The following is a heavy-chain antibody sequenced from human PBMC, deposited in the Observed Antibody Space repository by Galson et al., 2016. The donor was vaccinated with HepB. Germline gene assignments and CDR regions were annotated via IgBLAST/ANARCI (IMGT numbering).Heavy chain of an antibody. J-gene: IGHJ6*02. CDR3: AVSTDEYYSGMDI. Sequence: SETLSLTCAVSGGSIISHSWWTWVRQPPGKGLEWIGDVHHSGSTTYNPSLKSRLTISVDRSRTQFSLRLTSVTAADTAVYYCAVSTDEYYSGMDIWGQGTTVIVSS. V-gene: IGHV4-4*02. CDR1: GGSIISHSW. CDR2: VHHSGST.